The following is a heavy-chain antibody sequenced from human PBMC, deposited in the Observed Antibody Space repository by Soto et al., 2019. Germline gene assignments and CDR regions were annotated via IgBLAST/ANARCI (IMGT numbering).Heavy chain of an antibody. V-gene: IGHV4-31*03. CDR1: GGSISSGGYY. D-gene: IGHD6-6*01. Sequence: SETLSLTCTVSGGSISSGGYYWSWIRQHPGKGLEWIGYIYYSGSTYYNPSLKSRVTISVGTSKNQFSLKLSSVTAADTAVYYCARDRGSSSGYWGQGTLVTVSS. CDR3: ARDRGSSSGY. CDR2: IYYSGST. J-gene: IGHJ4*02.